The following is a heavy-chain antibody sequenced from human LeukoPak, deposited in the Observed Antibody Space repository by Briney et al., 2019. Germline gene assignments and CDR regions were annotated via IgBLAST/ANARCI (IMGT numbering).Heavy chain of an antibody. CDR2: ISAYNGNA. V-gene: IGHV1-18*01. D-gene: IGHD2-2*02. CDR1: GYTFTSYG. J-gene: IGHJ6*02. Sequence: ASVKVSCKASGYTFTSYGISWVRQAPGQGLEWMGWISAYNGNANYAQKLQGRVTMTTDTSTSTAYMELRSLRSDDTAVYYCARATGYCSSTSCYTDYYYGMDVWGQGTTVTVSS. CDR3: ARATGYCSSTSCYTDYYYGMDV.